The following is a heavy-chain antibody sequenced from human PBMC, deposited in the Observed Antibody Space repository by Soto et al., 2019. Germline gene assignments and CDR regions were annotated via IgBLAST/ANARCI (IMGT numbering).Heavy chain of an antibody. J-gene: IGHJ6*02. Sequence: GESLKISCKGSGYSFTSYWIGWVRQMPGKGLEWMGIIYPGDPDTRYSPSFQGQVTISADKSISTACLQWSSLKASDTAMYYCAGGGVRGVITRTRDYYGMDVWGQGTTVTVSS. CDR3: AGGGVRGVITRTRDYYGMDV. CDR2: IYPGDPDT. D-gene: IGHD3-10*01. CDR1: GYSFTSYW. V-gene: IGHV5-51*01.